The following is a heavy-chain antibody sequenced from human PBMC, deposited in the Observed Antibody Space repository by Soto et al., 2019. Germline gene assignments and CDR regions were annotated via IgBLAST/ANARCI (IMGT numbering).Heavy chain of an antibody. D-gene: IGHD2-2*01. J-gene: IGHJ5*02. CDR2: IYYSGTT. CDR1: GGSISSGGYY. V-gene: IGHV4-31*03. CDR3: ARCSLVVVPAPGFDP. Sequence: QVQLQESGLGLVKPSETLSLTCTVSGGSISSGGYYWSWIRQHPGKGLEWIGYIYYSGTTYYNPSLKSRVTISVDTSKNQFSLKLSSVSAADTALYYCARCSLVVVPAPGFDPWGRGTLVTVSS.